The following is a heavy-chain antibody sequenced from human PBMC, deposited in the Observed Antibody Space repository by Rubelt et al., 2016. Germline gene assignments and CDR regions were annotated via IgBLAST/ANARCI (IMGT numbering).Heavy chain of an antibody. V-gene: IGHV4-34*01. CDR3: AMEGLIGYYDSSGYYGYFAY. D-gene: IGHD3-22*01. J-gene: IGHJ4*02. Sequence: QLQLQESGPGLVKPSETLSLTCAVYGGSFSGYYWSWIRQPPGKGLEWIGEINHSGSTNYNPSLKSRVTISVDTSKNQFSLSLGSVTAADTAVYYGAMEGLIGYYDSSGYYGYFAYCGQGTLVT. CDR1: GGSFSGYY. CDR2: INHSGST.